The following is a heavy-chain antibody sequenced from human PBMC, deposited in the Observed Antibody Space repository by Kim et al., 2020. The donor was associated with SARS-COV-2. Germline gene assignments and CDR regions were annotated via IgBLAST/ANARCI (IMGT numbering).Heavy chain of an antibody. CDR3: ARAPRAYDILTGYYYYYGMDV. CDR2: IYSGGST. V-gene: IGHV3-53*04. J-gene: IGHJ6*02. D-gene: IGHD3-9*01. Sequence: GGSLRLSCAASGFTVSSNYMSWVRQAPGKGLEWVSVIYSGGSTYYADSVKGRFTISRHNSKNTLYLQMNSLRAEDTAVYYCARAPRAYDILTGYYYYYGMDVWGQGTTVTVSS. CDR1: GFTVSSNY.